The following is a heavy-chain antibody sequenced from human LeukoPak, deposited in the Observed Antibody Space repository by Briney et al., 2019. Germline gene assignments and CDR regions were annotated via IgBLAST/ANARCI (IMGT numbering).Heavy chain of an antibody. CDR3: AGDSSSWLPTH. Sequence: GSLRLSCAASGFTFSSYWMHWVRQAPGKGLEWIGSIYYSGSTYYNPSLKSRVTISVDTSKNQFSLKLSSVTAADTAVYYCAGDSSSWLPTHWGQGTLVTVSS. D-gene: IGHD6-13*01. J-gene: IGHJ4*02. V-gene: IGHV4-38-2*02. CDR1: GFTFSSYW. CDR2: IYYSGST.